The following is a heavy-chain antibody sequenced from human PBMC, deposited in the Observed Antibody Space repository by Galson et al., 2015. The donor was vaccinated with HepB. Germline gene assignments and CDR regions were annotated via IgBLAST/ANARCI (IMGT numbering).Heavy chain of an antibody. CDR1: GYSFTSYW. Sequence: QSGAEMEKPGESLKISCKGSGYSFTSYWIGWVRQMPGKGLEWMGIISPGESDTRYSPSFQGQVTISADKSIATAYLQWSSLKASDTAMYYCAKHGGHYYDSSGYYPIYYYYGMDVWGQGTTVTVSS. J-gene: IGHJ6*02. CDR2: ISPGESDT. D-gene: IGHD3-22*01. V-gene: IGHV5-51*01. CDR3: AKHGGHYYDSSGYYPIYYYYGMDV.